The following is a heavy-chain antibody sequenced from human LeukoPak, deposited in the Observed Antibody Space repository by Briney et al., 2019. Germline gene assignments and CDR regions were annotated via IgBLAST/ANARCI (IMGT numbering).Heavy chain of an antibody. CDR3: AKDLSEWQQLGY. D-gene: IGHD6-13*01. V-gene: IGHV3-30*18. CDR2: ISYDGSNK. Sequence: GGSLRLSCAASGFTFSSYGMHWVRQAPGKGLEWVAVISYDGSNKYYADSVKGRFTISRDNSKYTLYLQMNSLRAEDTAVYYCAKDLSEWQQLGYWGQGTLVTVSS. CDR1: GFTFSSYG. J-gene: IGHJ4*02.